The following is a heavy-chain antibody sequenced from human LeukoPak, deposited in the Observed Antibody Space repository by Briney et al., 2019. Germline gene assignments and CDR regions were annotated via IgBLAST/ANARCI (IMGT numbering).Heavy chain of an antibody. Sequence: ASVKVSCKASGGTFSSYAISWVRQAPGQGLEWMGRINPNSGGTNYAQKFQGRVTMTRDTSISTAYMELSRLRSDDTAVYYCARLATRIAVAGGYWGQGTLVTVSS. CDR3: ARLATRIAVAGGY. CDR2: INPNSGGT. V-gene: IGHV1-2*06. CDR1: GGTFSSYA. D-gene: IGHD6-19*01. J-gene: IGHJ4*02.